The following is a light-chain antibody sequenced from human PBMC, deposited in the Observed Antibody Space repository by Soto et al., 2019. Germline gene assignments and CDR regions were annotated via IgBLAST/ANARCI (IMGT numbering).Light chain of an antibody. CDR2: AAS. CDR3: LQHNSYIGTWT. Sequence: DIQMTQSPSSLSASVGDRVTITCRASQGIGNDLAWYQQSPGKAPKRLIYAASTLQSGVPSRFSGSGSGTEFTLTISSLQPEDFATYFCLQHNSYIGTWTFGQGTKVDIK. CDR1: QGIGND. V-gene: IGKV1-17*01. J-gene: IGKJ1*01.